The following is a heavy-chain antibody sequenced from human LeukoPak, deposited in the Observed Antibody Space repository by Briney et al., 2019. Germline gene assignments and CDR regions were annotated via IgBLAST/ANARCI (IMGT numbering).Heavy chain of an antibody. Sequence: GGSLRLSCAASGFTFSTYWMHWVRQAPGKGLVWVSQINTDGNSTTYADSVKGRFTVSRDNAKNSLYLQMNSLRAEDTAVYYCARDTYYYDSRGYYYVYWGQGTLVTVSS. J-gene: IGHJ4*02. D-gene: IGHD3-22*01. CDR2: INTDGNST. CDR1: GFTFSTYW. V-gene: IGHV3-74*01. CDR3: ARDTYYYDSRGYYYVY.